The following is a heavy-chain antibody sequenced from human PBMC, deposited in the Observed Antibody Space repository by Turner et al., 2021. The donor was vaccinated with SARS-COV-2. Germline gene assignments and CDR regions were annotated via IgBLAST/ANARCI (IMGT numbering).Heavy chain of an antibody. Sequence: QVQLQESGPGLVKPSETLSLTCTVSGASISSYYWSWIRQPPGKGLEWIGYIYYSVSTNYNPSLKSRVTISVDTSKNQFSLKLSSVTAADTAVYYLARHYYDSSGYPPFKWCDPWGQGTLVTVSS. CDR3: ARHYYDSSGYPPFKWCDP. D-gene: IGHD3-22*01. CDR1: GASISSYY. V-gene: IGHV4-59*08. CDR2: IYYSVST. J-gene: IGHJ5*02.